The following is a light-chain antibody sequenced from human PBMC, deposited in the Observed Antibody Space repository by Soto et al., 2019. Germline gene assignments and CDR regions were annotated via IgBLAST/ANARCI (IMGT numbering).Light chain of an antibody. J-gene: IGLJ1*01. V-gene: IGLV1-40*01. Sequence: QSVLTQPPSVSGAPGQRVTISCTGSSSNIGAHYDVHWYQQLPGTAPKLLIYGNSNRPSGVPDRFSGSKSGTSASLAITGLQAEDEADYYCSSYAVTNIFVFGTGTKLTVL. CDR2: GNS. CDR3: SSYAVTNIFV. CDR1: SSNIGAHYD.